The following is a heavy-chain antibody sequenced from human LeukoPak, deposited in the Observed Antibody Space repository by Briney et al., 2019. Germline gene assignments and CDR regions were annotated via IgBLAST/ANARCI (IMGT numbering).Heavy chain of an antibody. CDR1: GFTFSTYN. Sequence: PGGSLRLSCAASGFTFSTYNMNWVRQAPGKGLEWVSYISSSSSTIYYADSVKGRFTISRDNAKNSLYLQMNSLRAEDTAVYYCARDRDTSGWYGGNWGQGTLVTVSS. CDR2: ISSSSSTI. J-gene: IGHJ4*02. CDR3: ARDRDTSGWYGGN. V-gene: IGHV3-48*01. D-gene: IGHD6-19*01.